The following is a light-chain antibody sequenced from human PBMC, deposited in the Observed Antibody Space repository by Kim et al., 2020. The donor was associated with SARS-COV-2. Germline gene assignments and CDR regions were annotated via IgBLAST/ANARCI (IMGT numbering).Light chain of an antibody. CDR1: QGVGSSL. Sequence: LSPGERATLYCRASQGVGSSLLAWYQQKPGQAPRLLIYEAFKRVAGIPDRFSGSGSGTDFTLTISRPEPEDFAMYYCQQYGSSPYSFGQGTKLEI. J-gene: IGKJ2*03. CDR2: EAF. V-gene: IGKV3-20*01. CDR3: QQYGSSPYS.